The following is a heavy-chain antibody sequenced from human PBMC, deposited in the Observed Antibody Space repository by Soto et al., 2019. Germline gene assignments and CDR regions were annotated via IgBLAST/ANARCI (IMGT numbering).Heavy chain of an antibody. V-gene: IGHV4-30-4*01. J-gene: IGHJ4*02. CDR3: ARARRLQWIAYYFDY. D-gene: IGHD6-25*01. CDR2: IYYSGST. Sequence: QVQLQESGPGLVKPSQTLSLTCTVSGGSISSGDYYWSWIRQPPGKGLEWIGYIYYSGSTYYNPSLKSRVTISVDTSKNQFALKLSSVTAADTVVYYCARARRLQWIAYYFDYWGQGTLVTVSS. CDR1: GGSISSGDYY.